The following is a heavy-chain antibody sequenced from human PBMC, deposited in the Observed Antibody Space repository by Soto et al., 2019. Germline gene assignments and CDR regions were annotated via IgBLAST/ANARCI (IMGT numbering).Heavy chain of an antibody. CDR3: AKGAPLIVGATRGFDP. CDR2: ISGSGGST. CDR1: GFTFSSYA. D-gene: IGHD1-26*01. V-gene: IGHV3-23*01. J-gene: IGHJ5*02. Sequence: GGSLRLSCAASGFTFSSYAMSWVRQAPGKGLEWVSAISGSGGSTYCADSVKGRFTISRDNSKNTLYLQMNSLRAEDTAVYYCAKGAPLIVGATRGFDPWGQGTLVTVS.